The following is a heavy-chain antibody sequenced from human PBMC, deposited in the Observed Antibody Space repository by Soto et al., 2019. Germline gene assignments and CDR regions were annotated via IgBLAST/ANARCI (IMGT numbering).Heavy chain of an antibody. CDR1: GDTFNFYT. D-gene: IGHD3-10*01. V-gene: IGHV1-69*02. CDR2: FNPILSFS. J-gene: IGHJ5*01. Sequence: QVQLVQSGAEVKKPGSSVKVSCKASGDTFNFYTINWVRQAPGLGLEWMGRFNPILSFSNSALKFQGRVTLTADKSTSTAYMVLSSRRLEATAIADSATCLDSGGRACDSGAQRAQVTLSS. CDR3: ATCLDSGGRACDS.